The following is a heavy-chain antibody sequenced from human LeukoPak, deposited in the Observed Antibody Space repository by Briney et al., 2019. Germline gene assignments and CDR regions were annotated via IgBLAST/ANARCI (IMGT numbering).Heavy chain of an antibody. J-gene: IGHJ3*02. V-gene: IGHV3-33*01. D-gene: IGHD6-6*01. CDR3: ARGAQQLVDAFDI. CDR2: KWYDGSNK. Sequence: PGGSLRLSCAASGFTFNSYDMHWVRQAPGKGLEWVAVKWYDGSNKYYADSVKGRFTVSRDNSKNTLYLQMNSLRAEDTAVYYCARGAQQLVDAFDIWGQGTMVTVSS. CDR1: GFTFNSYD.